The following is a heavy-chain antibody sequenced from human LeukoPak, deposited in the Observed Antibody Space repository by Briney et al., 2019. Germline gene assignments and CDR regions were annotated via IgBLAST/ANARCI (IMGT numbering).Heavy chain of an antibody. CDR1: GFTFSSYS. J-gene: IGHJ5*02. CDR2: ITSSSSYM. V-gene: IGHV3-21*01. D-gene: IGHD1-1*01. Sequence: GGSLRLSCAASGFTFSSYSMNWVRQAPGKGLEWVSSITSSSSYMYYADPVKGRFTISRDNAKNSLFLEVNSLRAEDTAVYYCARAKWAGTTDNWFDPWGQGTLVIVSS. CDR3: ARAKWAGTTDNWFDP.